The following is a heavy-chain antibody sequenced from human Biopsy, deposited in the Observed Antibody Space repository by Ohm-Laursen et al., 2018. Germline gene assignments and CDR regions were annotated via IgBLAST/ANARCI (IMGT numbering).Heavy chain of an antibody. CDR1: GGSISNYY. CDR2: IYSSGST. Sequence: SDTLSLTCTVSGGSISNYYWSWIRQPDGKGLEWIGRIYSSGSTNYNPSLKSRVTMSVDTSKNQFSLILSSMTAADTAVYYCAREPRIAAVAYFDPWGQGTLVTVSS. D-gene: IGHD6-13*01. J-gene: IGHJ5*02. CDR3: AREPRIAAVAYFDP. V-gene: IGHV4-4*07.